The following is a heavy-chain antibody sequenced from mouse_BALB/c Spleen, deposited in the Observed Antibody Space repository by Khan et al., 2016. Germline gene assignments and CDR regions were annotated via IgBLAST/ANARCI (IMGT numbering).Heavy chain of an antibody. CDR2: IRSKSNNYAT. J-gene: IGHJ3*01. CDR1: GFTFNTYA. Sequence: EVQLVESGGGLVQPKGSLKLSCAASGFTFNTYAMNWVRQAPGKGLEWVARIRSKSNNYATYYADSVKDRFTISRDDSQSMLYLQMNNLKTEDTAMYYCVRHEAYCNFGLAYWGQGTLVTVSA. V-gene: IGHV10-1*02. CDR3: VRHEAYCNFGLAY. D-gene: IGHD2-1*01.